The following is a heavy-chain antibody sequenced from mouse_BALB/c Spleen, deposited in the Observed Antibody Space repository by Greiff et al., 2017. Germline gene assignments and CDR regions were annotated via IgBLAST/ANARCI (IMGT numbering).Heavy chain of an antibody. CDR3: ARAGPDYYGSQAWFAY. CDR1: GYTFTDYN. D-gene: IGHD1-1*01. CDR2: INPNNGGT. V-gene: IGHV1-18*01. Sequence: VQLQQSGPELVKPGASVKIPCKASGYTFTDYNMDWVKQSHGKSLEWIGDINPNNGGTIYNQKFKGKATLTVDKSSSTAYMELRSLTSEDTAVYYCARAGPDYYGSQAWFAYWGQGTLVTVSA. J-gene: IGHJ3*01.